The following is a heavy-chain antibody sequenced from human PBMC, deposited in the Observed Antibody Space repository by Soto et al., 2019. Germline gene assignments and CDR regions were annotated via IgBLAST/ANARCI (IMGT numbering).Heavy chain of an antibody. Sequence: EVRLLESGEGLVQPGGSLKLSCAASGFTFSSYAMTWVRQAPGKGLEWVSSIGGSGGNTYYADSVKGRFTISRDNSKNTLFLQMNRLRAADTAEYYCARVVRYFDTPSGMDVWGHGTTVTVSS. D-gene: IGHD3-9*01. CDR1: GFTFSSYA. J-gene: IGHJ6*02. CDR2: IGGSGGNT. CDR3: ARVVRYFDTPSGMDV. V-gene: IGHV3-23*01.